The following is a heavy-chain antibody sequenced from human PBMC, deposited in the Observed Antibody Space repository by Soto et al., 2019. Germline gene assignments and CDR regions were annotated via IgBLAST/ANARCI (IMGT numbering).Heavy chain of an antibody. CDR1: EFTSVNLG. D-gene: IGHD2-15*01. Sequence: QVQLVESGGGVAQPGRPLGLPCPAFEFTSVNLGLHWSSQAPGKGLEWVAVFYYDGSNDYHADSVKGRFTISRDNSKNTLYLQMNSLRAEDTAVYYCARVDVVGAADAFDIWGQGTMVTVSS. CDR2: FYYDGSND. J-gene: IGHJ3*02. V-gene: IGHV3-33*01. CDR3: ARVDVVGAADAFDI.